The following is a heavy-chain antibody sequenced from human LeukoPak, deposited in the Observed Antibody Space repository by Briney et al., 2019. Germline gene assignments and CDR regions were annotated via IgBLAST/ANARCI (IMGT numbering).Heavy chain of an antibody. V-gene: IGHV3-23*01. Sequence: GASLRLSCAASGFTFSSYAMSWVRQAPGKGLEWVSAISGSGGSTYYADSAKGRFTISRDNSKNTLYLQMNSLRAEDTAVYYCAKGASRYCSGGSCYSLFWGQGTLVTVSS. CDR1: GFTFSSYA. CDR2: ISGSGGST. CDR3: AKGASRYCSGGSCYSLF. J-gene: IGHJ4*02. D-gene: IGHD2-15*01.